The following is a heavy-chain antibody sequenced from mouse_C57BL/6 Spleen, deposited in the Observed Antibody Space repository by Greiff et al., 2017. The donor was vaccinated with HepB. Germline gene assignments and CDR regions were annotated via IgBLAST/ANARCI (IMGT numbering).Heavy chain of an antibody. CDR1: GYTFTDYN. CDR3: ARRGSSYGYFDV. J-gene: IGHJ1*03. D-gene: IGHD1-1*01. V-gene: IGHV1-18*01. Sequence: VQLKQSGPELVKPGASVKIPCKASGYTFTDYNMDWVKQSHGKSLEWIGDINPNNGGTIYNQKFKGKATLTVDKSSSTAYMELRSLTSEDTAVYYCARRGSSYGYFDVWGTGTTVTVSS. CDR2: INPNNGGT.